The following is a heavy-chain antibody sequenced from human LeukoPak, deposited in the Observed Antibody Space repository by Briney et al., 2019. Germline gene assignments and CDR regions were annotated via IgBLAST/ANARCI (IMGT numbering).Heavy chain of an antibody. CDR2: INPSGGST. CDR1: GYTFTGYY. D-gene: IGHD1-20*01. CDR3: ARGSITSPHYYYYYMDV. Sequence: GASVKVSCKASGYTFTGYYMHWVRQAPGQGLEWMGIINPSGGSTSYAQKFQGRVTMTRDMSTSTVYMELSSLRSEDTAVYYCARGSITSPHYYYYYMDVWGKGTTVTVSS. V-gene: IGHV1-46*01. J-gene: IGHJ6*03.